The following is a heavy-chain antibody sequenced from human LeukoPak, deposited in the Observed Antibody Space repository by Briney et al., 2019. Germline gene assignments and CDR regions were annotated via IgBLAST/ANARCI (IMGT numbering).Heavy chain of an antibody. V-gene: IGHV3-73*01. Sequence: GGSLRLSCAASGFTFSGSAMHWVRQASGKGLEWVGRIRSKANSYATANAASVKGRFTISRDDSKNTAYLQMNSLKTEDTAVYYCTRLGSSGWYNWFDPWGQGTLVTVSS. CDR3: TRLGSSGWYNWFDP. CDR1: GFTFSGSA. D-gene: IGHD6-19*01. J-gene: IGHJ5*02. CDR2: IRSKANSYAT.